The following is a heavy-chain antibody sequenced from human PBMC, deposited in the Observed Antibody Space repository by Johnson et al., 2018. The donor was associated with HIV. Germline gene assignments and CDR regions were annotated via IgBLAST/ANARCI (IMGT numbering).Heavy chain of an antibody. V-gene: IGHV3-20*04. D-gene: IGHD1-26*01. CDR2: LNWNGATR. Sequence: VQLVESGGGVVQPGRSLRLSCAASGFSVSDSYVSWVRQAPGKGLEWVSGLNWNGATRGSADSVMGRFTISRDNAKNSLYLQMNSLRAEDTAVYYCAAPVGATGWGQGTMVTVSS. CDR1: GFSVSDSY. CDR3: AAPVGATG. J-gene: IGHJ3*01.